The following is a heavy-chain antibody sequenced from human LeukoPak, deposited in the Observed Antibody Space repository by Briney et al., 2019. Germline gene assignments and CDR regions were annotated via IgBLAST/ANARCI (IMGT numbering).Heavy chain of an antibody. CDR2: IIPIFGTA. J-gene: IGHJ4*02. V-gene: IGHV1-69*01. D-gene: IGHD2-21*02. CDR1: GGTFSSYA. Sequence: SVKVSCKASGGTFSSYAISWVRQAPGQGLEWMGGIIPIFGTANYAQKFQGRVTITADESTSTAYMELSSLRSEDTAVYYCARKLAYCGNYCYDFDYWGQGTLVTVSS. CDR3: ARKLAYCGNYCYDFDY.